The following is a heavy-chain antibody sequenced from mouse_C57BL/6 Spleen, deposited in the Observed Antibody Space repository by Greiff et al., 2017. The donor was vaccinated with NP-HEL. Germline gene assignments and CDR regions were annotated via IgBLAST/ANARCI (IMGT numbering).Heavy chain of an antibody. CDR2: IHPSDSDT. CDR3: AIDSSGAWFAY. Sequence: QVQLQQPGAELVKPGASVKVSCKASGYTFTSYWMHWVKQRPGQGLEWIGRIHPSDSDTNYNQKFKGKATLTVDKSSSTAYMQRSSLTSEDSAVYYCAIDSSGAWFAYWGQGTLVTVSA. V-gene: IGHV1-74*01. D-gene: IGHD3-2*02. J-gene: IGHJ3*01. CDR1: GYTFTSYW.